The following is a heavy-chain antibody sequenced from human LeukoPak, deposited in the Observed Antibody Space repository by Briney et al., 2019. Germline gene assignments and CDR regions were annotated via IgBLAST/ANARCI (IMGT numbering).Heavy chain of an antibody. CDR2: ISYDGSNK. D-gene: IGHD4-17*01. CDR3: ATNFDYGDYRLNY. Sequence: GGSLRLSFAASGFTFSSYAMHWVRQAPGKGLEWVAVISYDGSNKYYADSVKGRFTISRDNSKNTLYLQMNSLRAEDTAVYYCATNFDYGDYRLNYWGQGTLVTVSS. J-gene: IGHJ4*02. CDR1: GFTFSSYA. V-gene: IGHV3-30-3*01.